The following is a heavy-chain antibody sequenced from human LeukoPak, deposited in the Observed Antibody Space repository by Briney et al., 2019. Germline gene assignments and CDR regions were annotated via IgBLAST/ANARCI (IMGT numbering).Heavy chain of an antibody. V-gene: IGHV3-7*01. CDR3: ARVRGGSGRSYAADAFDI. J-gene: IGHJ3*02. CDR1: GFSFTTYG. Sequence: GGSLRLSCAASGFSFTTYGMSWVRQAPGKGLEWVANIKRDGSEKYYVDSVKGRFTISRDNAKSTLYLQMNSLRAEDTAVYYCARVRGGSGRSYAADAFDIWGQGTMVTVSS. CDR2: IKRDGSEK. D-gene: IGHD1-26*01.